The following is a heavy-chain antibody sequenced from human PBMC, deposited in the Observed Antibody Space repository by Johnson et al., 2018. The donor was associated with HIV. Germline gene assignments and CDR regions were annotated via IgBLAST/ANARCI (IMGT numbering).Heavy chain of an antibody. J-gene: IGHJ3*02. D-gene: IGHD5-18*01. CDR3: AKDLSGYSYGYGAFDI. CDR2: IRYDGSNK. V-gene: IGHV3-30*02. Sequence: WVAFIRYDGSNKYYADSVKGRFTISRDNSKNTLYLQMNSLRAEDTAVYYCAKDLSGYSYGYGAFDIWGQGTMVTVSS.